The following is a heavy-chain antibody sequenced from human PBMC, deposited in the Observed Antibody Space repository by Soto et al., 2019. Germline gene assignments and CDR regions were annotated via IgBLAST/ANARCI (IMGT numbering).Heavy chain of an antibody. J-gene: IGHJ4*02. CDR3: ARRSVAQPTSYFDC. V-gene: IGHV3-23*01. CDR1: GFTFSSYV. Sequence: EVQLLESGGGLVQPGGSLRLSCAASGFTFSSYVMDWVRQAPGKGLEWVSSMTGGGDYISYADSVKGRFTISRDNSKSTQYLQMKSLRAENTAIYDCARRSVAQPTSYFDCWCQGTLGTVSS. D-gene: IGHD6-19*01. CDR2: MTGGGDYI.